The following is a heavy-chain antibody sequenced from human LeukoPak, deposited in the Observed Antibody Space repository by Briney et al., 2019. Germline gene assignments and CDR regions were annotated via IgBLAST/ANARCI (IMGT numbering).Heavy chain of an antibody. J-gene: IGHJ6*04. D-gene: IGHD3-10*01. V-gene: IGHV1-18*04. CDR1: GYTFTSYG. CDR3: ARDRYYYGSGSSDLYYYGMDV. Sequence: ASVKVSCKASGYTFTSYGISWVRQAPGQGLECMGWISAYNGNTNYAQKLQGRVTMTTDTSTSTAYMELRSLRSDDTAVYYCARDRYYYGSGSSDLYYYGMDVWGKGTTVTVSS. CDR2: ISAYNGNT.